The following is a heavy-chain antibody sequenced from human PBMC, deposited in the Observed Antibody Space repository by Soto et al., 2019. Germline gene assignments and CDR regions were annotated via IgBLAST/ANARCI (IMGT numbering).Heavy chain of an antibody. D-gene: IGHD3-9*01. V-gene: IGHV4-59*01. CDR2: IYYSGST. Sequence: SETLSLTCTVSGGSISSYYWSWIRQPPGKGLEWIGYIYYSGSTNYNPSPKSRVTISVDTSKNQFSLKLSSVTAADTAVYYCASHGYYDILNGYPQFYGMDVWGQGTTVTVSS. CDR3: ASHGYYDILNGYPQFYGMDV. CDR1: GGSISSYY. J-gene: IGHJ6*02.